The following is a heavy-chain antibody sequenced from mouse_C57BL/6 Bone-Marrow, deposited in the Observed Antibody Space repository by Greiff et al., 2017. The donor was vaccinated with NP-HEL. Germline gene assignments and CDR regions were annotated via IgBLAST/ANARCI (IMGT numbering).Heavy chain of an antibody. V-gene: IGHV5-16*01. D-gene: IGHD2-13*01. J-gene: IGHJ2*01. CDR2: INYDGSST. CDR3: AREKFYSGVDY. CDR1: GFTFSDYY. Sequence: EVMLVESEGGLVQPGSSMKLSCTASGFTFSDYYMAWVRQVPEKGLEWVANINYDGSSTYYLDSLKGRFIISRDNAKNILYLQMSSLKSEDTATYYCAREKFYSGVDYWGQGTTLTVSA.